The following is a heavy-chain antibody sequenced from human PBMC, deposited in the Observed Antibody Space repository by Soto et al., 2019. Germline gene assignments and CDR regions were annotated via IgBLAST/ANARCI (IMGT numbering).Heavy chain of an antibody. CDR2: IWYDGSNK. CDR1: GFTFSSYG. CDR3: ARDRIAAAGPGGYYYYYMDV. Sequence: GGSLRLSCAASGFTFSSYGMHWVRQAPGKGLEWVAVIWYDGSNKYYADSVKGRFTISRDNSKNTLYLQMNSLRAEDTAVYYCARDRIAAAGPGGYYYYYMDVWGKGTTVTVSS. V-gene: IGHV3-33*01. D-gene: IGHD6-13*01. J-gene: IGHJ6*03.